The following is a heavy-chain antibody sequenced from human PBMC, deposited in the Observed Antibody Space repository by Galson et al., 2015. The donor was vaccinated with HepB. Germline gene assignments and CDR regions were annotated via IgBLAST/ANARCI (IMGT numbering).Heavy chain of an antibody. D-gene: IGHD3-3*01. V-gene: IGHV1-18*04. CDR3: ALESGHYEGDVLFDV. CDR2: ISDYNDDP. J-gene: IGHJ3*01. Sequence: SVKVSCKASGYTFIKYHIIWVRQAPGQGLEWMGWISDYNDDPHYAQNLQDRVTMTTDTSTNTAYMELRSLRSDDTAFYYCALESGHYEGDVLFDVWGQGTMVTVSS. CDR1: GYTFIKYH.